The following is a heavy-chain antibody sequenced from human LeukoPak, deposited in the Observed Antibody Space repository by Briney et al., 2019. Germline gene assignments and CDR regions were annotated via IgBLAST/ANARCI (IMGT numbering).Heavy chain of an antibody. V-gene: IGHV3-48*03. D-gene: IGHD6-19*01. CDR2: ISSSGSTI. CDR3: AKDIGQWLVPPYYFDY. Sequence: GGSLRLSCAASGFTFSSYEMNWVRQAPGKGLEWVSYISSSGSTIYYADSVKGRFTISRDNAKNSLYLQMNSLRAEDTALYYCAKDIGQWLVPPYYFDYWGQGTLVTVSS. J-gene: IGHJ4*02. CDR1: GFTFSSYE.